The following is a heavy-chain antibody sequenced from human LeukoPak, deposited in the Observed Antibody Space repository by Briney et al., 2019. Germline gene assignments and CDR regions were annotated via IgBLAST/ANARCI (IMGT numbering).Heavy chain of an antibody. CDR2: ISSSGTTI. J-gene: IGHJ4*02. CDR3: ARDRRYCSSTSCGVDY. V-gene: IGHV3-11*01. Sequence: PGGSLRLSCAASGLTFSDYYMSWIRQAPGKGLEWVSYISSSGTTIYYADSVKGRFTISRDNAKNSLYLQMNSLRAEDTAVYYCARDRRYCSSTSCGVDYWGQGTLVTVSS. CDR1: GLTFSDYY. D-gene: IGHD2-2*01.